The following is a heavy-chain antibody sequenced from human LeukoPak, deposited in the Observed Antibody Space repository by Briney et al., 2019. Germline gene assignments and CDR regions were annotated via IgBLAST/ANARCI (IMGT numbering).Heavy chain of an antibody. D-gene: IGHD3-9*01. V-gene: IGHV3-21*01. Sequence: RPGGSLRLSCAASGFTFSSYSMNWVRQAPGKGLEWVSSISSSSSYIYYADSVKGRFTISRDNAKNSLYLQMNSLRAEDTAVYYCARAHYDFLTGYSVAFESWGQGTLVTVSS. CDR3: ARAHYDFLTGYSVAFES. J-gene: IGHJ5*01. CDR1: GFTFSSYS. CDR2: ISSSSSYI.